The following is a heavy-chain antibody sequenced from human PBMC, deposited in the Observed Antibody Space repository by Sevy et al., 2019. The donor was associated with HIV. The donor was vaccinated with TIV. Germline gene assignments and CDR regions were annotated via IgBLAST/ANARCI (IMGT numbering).Heavy chain of an antibody. CDR3: ARDGGDIVATIYYFDY. CDR1: GDSVSSNSAA. J-gene: IGHJ4*02. D-gene: IGHD5-12*01. V-gene: IGHV6-1*01. Sequence: SQTLSLTCPISGDSVSSNSAAGNWIRQSPSRGLEWLGRTYYRSKWYNDYAVSVKSRITINPDTSKNQFSLQLNSVTPEDTAVYYCARDGGDIVATIYYFDYWGQGTLVTVSS. CDR2: TYYRSKWYN.